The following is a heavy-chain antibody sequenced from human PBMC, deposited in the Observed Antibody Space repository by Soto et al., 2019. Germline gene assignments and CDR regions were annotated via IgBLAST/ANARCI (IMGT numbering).Heavy chain of an antibody. CDR1: GYTFTSYY. D-gene: IGHD3-16*02. CDR3: ATGDYVWGSYRYRPQGGAFDI. CDR2: INHSGGST. Sequence: QVQLVQSGAEVKKPGASVKVSCKASGYTFTSYYMHWVRQAPGQGLEWMGIINHSGGSTSYAQKFQGRVTMTRDTSTSTVYMELSSLRSEDTAVYYCATGDYVWGSYRYRPQGGAFDIWGQGTMVTVSS. V-gene: IGHV1-46*01. J-gene: IGHJ3*02.